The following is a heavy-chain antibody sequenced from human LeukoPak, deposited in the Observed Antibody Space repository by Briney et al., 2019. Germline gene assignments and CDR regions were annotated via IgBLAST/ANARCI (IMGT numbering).Heavy chain of an antibody. CDR3: ARRNRKYCSGGSCYSGFDY. J-gene: IGHJ4*02. CDR2: VVPSDSYT. D-gene: IGHD2-15*01. CDR1: GYSITSYW. V-gene: IGHV5-10-1*01. Sequence: RGESLKISCKGSGYSITSYWISWVRQMAGKGLEWMGRVVPSDSYTNYSPAFQGHVTISADKSISTAYLQWSSLKASDTAMYYCARRNRKYCSGGSCYSGFDYWGQGTLVTVSS.